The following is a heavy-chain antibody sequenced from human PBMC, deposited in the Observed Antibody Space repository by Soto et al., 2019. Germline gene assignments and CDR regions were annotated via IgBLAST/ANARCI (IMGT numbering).Heavy chain of an antibody. CDR1: GGSINTFY. J-gene: IGHJ4*02. V-gene: IGHV4-4*07. D-gene: IGHD5-12*01. CDR3: AREGSYSAYNFAHGIQLWSFDF. Sequence: LSLTCTVSGGSINTFYWSWVRQPAGKGLEWIGRIFSSGSTSFNPSLESRVTMSVDTSKNHFSLNLSSVTAADMAVYYCAREGSYSAYNFAHGIQLWSFDFWGQGALVTVSS. CDR2: IFSSGST.